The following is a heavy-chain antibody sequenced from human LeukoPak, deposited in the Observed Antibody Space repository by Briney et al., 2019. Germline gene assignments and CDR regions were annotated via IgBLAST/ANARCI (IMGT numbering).Heavy chain of an antibody. J-gene: IGHJ4*02. Sequence: GGSLRLSCAVSGFTFSSYWMHWIRQAPGKGLEWVATIKPDGNDKYFVGSVKGRFTVSRDNAKTSLYLQMNSLRAEDTAMYYCTTSDCEYWGQGTLVTVSS. CDR2: IKPDGNDK. CDR1: GFTFSSYW. V-gene: IGHV3-7*03. CDR3: TTSDCEY.